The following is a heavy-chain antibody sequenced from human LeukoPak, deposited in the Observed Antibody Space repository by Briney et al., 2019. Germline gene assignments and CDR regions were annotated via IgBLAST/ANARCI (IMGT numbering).Heavy chain of an antibody. CDR3: ARTRRDAYLTPFKY. Sequence: PSETLSLTCTVSGASISRYYRNWIRQPPGKGLEWIGYISSSGSANYSFSLKSRVTISVDTSKNQLSLKLSSVTAADTAMYYCARTRRDAYLTPFKYWGQGTLVSVSS. CDR2: ISSSGSA. J-gene: IGHJ4*02. CDR1: GASISRYY. V-gene: IGHV4-59*01. D-gene: IGHD3-16*01.